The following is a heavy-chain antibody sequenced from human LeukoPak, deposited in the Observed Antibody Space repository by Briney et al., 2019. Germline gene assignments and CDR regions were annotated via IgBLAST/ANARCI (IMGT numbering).Heavy chain of an antibody. J-gene: IGHJ4*02. V-gene: IGHV3-23*01. Sequence: GGSLRLSCAASGFTFNNYWMHWVRQAPGKGLEWVSAISGSGGSTYYADSVKGRFTISRDNSKNTLYLQMNSLRAEDTAVYYCATEEQLVPFDYWGQGTLVTVSS. CDR3: ATEEQLVPFDY. D-gene: IGHD6-6*01. CDR1: GFTFNNYW. CDR2: ISGSGGST.